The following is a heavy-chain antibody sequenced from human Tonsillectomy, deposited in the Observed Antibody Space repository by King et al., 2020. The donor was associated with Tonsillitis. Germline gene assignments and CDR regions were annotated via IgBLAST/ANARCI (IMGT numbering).Heavy chain of an antibody. Sequence: VQLQESGPGLVKPSETLSLTCAVSVYSISSGYYWGWIRQPPGKGLEWIGSIYHSGSTYYNPSLKSRVTISVDTSKNQFSLKLSSVTAADTAVYYCARGLGRSWPLPVDYWGQGTLVTVSS. CDR3: ARGLGRSWPLPVDY. V-gene: IGHV4-38-2*01. D-gene: IGHD6-13*01. J-gene: IGHJ4*02. CDR2: IYHSGST. CDR1: VYSISSGYY.